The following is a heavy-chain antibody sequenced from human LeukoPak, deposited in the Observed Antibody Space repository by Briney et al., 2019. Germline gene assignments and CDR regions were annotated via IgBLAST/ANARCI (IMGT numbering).Heavy chain of an antibody. J-gene: IGHJ4*02. Sequence: SETLSLTCTVSSGSIRSNYWSWVRQPPGKGLEWIAYIYQSGSTNYNPSLKSRVTISVDTSKNQFSLSLTPVTAADTAVYYCARHKWDGFNCFDYWGQGTLVTVSS. CDR3: ARHKWDGFNCFDY. CDR2: IYQSGST. D-gene: IGHD5-24*01. CDR1: SGSIRSNY. V-gene: IGHV4-59*08.